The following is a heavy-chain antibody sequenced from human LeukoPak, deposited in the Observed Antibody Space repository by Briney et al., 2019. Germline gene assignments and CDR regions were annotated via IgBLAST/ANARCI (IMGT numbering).Heavy chain of an antibody. Sequence: PSETLSLTCTVSGGSISSDSYYWTWIRQPAGKGLEWIGLIYTFGNTNNNPSLKSRVTIQVDTSQKQFSLKLSSVTAADTAIYYCARGAPRWWFDPWGQGIIVTVSS. J-gene: IGHJ5*02. CDR3: ARGAPRWWFDP. CDR2: IYTFGNT. CDR1: GGSISSDSYY. V-gene: IGHV4-61*02. D-gene: IGHD4-23*01.